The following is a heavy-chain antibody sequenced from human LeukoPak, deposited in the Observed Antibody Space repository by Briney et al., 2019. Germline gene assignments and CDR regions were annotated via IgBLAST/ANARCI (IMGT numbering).Heavy chain of an antibody. CDR3: ARCSSSWYGGVKFDP. V-gene: IGHV4-34*01. D-gene: IGHD6-13*01. CDR2: INHSGST. Sequence: SETLSLTCAVYGGSFSGYYWSWIRQPPGKGLEWVGEINHSGSTNYNPSPKSRVTLSVDTSKNQFSLKLSSVTAADTAVYYCARCSSSWYGGVKFDPWGQGTLVTVSS. CDR1: GGSFSGYY. J-gene: IGHJ5*02.